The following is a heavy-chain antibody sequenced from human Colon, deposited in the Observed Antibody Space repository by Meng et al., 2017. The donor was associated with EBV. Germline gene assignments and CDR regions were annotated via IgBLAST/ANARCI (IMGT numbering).Heavy chain of an antibody. Sequence: VALQALGPGLVKPSGTLSLTCAVSGGSLSSRNWWSWVRQPPGKGLEWIGEIYHSGSTNYNPSLKSRVTISVDESKNQFSLRLSSVTAADTAVYYCARVGAYCGGDCYHPRWGQGTLVTVSS. CDR2: IYHSGST. J-gene: IGHJ4*02. CDR1: GGSLSSRNW. V-gene: IGHV4-4*02. CDR3: ARVGAYCGGDCYHPR. D-gene: IGHD2-21*02.